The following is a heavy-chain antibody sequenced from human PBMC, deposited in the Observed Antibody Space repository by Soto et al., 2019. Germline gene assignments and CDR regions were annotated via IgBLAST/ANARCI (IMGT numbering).Heavy chain of an antibody. D-gene: IGHD1-26*01. J-gene: IGHJ3*02. CDR2: IYYSGST. CDR1: GGSISSSSYY. CDR3: ARHGKPPNPRAFDI. V-gene: IGHV4-39*01. Sequence: QLQLQESGPGLVKPSETLSLTCTVSGGSISSSSYYWGWIRQPPGKGLEWIGSIYYSGSTYYNPSLKSRVTIAVDTSKNQFSLKLSSVTAADTAVYYCARHGKPPNPRAFDIWGQGTMVTVSS.